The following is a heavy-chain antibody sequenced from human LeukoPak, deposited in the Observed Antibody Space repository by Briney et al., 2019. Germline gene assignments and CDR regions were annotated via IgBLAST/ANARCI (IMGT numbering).Heavy chain of an antibody. CDR2: ISDDGTYT. J-gene: IGHJ5*02. Sequence: GGSLRLSCAASGFSFSRHWMHWVRQAPGKGLVWVSRISDDGTYTANVDSVEGRFTISRDNAKNTLYLQMNSLRAEDTAVYYCARLDRGYYDFWSGYYTGGGFDPWGQGTLVTVSS. V-gene: IGHV3-74*03. CDR3: ARLDRGYYDFWSGYYTGGGFDP. CDR1: GFSFSRHW. D-gene: IGHD3-3*01.